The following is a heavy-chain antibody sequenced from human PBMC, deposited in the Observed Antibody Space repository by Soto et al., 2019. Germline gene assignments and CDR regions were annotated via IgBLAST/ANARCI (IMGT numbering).Heavy chain of an antibody. Sequence: QVQLVESGGGVVQPGRSLRLSCAASGFTFSSYGMHWVRKAPGKGLEWVAVISYDGSNKYYADSVKGRFTISRDNSKNTLYLQMNSLRAEDTAVYYCAKGAIGYCSGGSCYHTDYWGQGTLVTVSS. CDR3: AKGAIGYCSGGSCYHTDY. CDR1: GFTFSSYG. CDR2: ISYDGSNK. V-gene: IGHV3-30*18. D-gene: IGHD2-15*01. J-gene: IGHJ4*02.